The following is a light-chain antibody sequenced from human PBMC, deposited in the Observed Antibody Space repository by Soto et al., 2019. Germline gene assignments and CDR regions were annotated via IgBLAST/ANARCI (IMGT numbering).Light chain of an antibody. J-gene: IGLJ2*01. Sequence: QSVLTQPPSVSGPPGQRVTISCTGSSSNIGAGYDVHWYQQLPGTAPKLLIYGNSNRPSGVPDRFSGSKSGTSASLAITGLQAEDEADYYCQSYDSSLSAHVVFGGGTKVTVL. CDR1: SSNIGAGYD. CDR3: QSYDSSLSAHVV. V-gene: IGLV1-40*01. CDR2: GNS.